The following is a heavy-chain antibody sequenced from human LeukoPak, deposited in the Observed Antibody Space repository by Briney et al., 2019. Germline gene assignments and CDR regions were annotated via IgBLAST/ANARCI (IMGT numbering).Heavy chain of an antibody. CDR2: INPNSGGT. V-gene: IGHV1-2*02. Sequence: ASVKVSCKAFGYTFTNYYMHWVRQAPGQGLEWMGWINPNSGGTNYAQKFQGRVTMTRDTSISTAYMELSRLRSDDTAVYYCARGGPFDWPDHSYYYYYYYMDVWGKGTTVTISS. J-gene: IGHJ6*03. D-gene: IGHD3-9*01. CDR1: GYTFTNYY. CDR3: ARGGPFDWPDHSYYYYYYYMDV.